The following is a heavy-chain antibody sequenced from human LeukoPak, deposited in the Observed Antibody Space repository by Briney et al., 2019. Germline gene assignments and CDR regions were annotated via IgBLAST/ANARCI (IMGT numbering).Heavy chain of an antibody. CDR2: INPSGGST. Sequence: GASVKVSCKASGYTFTRYNMHWVRQAPGQGLEWMGIINPSGGSTSYAQKFQGRVTMTRDMSTSTVYMELSSLRSEDTAVYYCARSRWELLVYLDSWGQGTLVTVSS. CDR3: ARSRWELLVYLDS. J-gene: IGHJ4*02. V-gene: IGHV1-46*01. D-gene: IGHD1-26*01. CDR1: GYTFTRYN.